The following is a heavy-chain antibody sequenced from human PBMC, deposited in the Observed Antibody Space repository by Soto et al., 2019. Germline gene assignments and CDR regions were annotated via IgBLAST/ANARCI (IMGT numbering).Heavy chain of an antibody. Sequence: EVQLVESGGGLVQPGGSLRLSCAASGFTFSGYWMTWVRQAPGKGLGWVANIKQDGSEKNYVDSVKGRFTISRDNAKNSLYLEMNSLRAEDTAVYYCARSYYDYIWVSYPNPYWCQGTLVTVSS. CDR3: ARSYYDYIWVSYPNPY. CDR1: GFTFSGYW. CDR2: IKQDGSEK. V-gene: IGHV3-7*01. D-gene: IGHD3-16*02. J-gene: IGHJ4*02.